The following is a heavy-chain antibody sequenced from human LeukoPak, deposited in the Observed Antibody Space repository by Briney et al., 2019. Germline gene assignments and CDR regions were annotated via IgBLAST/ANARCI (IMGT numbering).Heavy chain of an antibody. CDR2: IRYDGSNK. CDR1: GFTFSSYG. Sequence: GGPLRLSCAASGFTFSSYGMHWVRQAPGKGLEWVAFIRYDGSNKYYADSVKGRFTISRDNSKNTLYLQMNSLRAEDTAVYYCARERRLAVDTAMVTAFDYWGQGTLVTVSS. D-gene: IGHD5-18*01. CDR3: ARERRLAVDTAMVTAFDY. V-gene: IGHV3-30*02. J-gene: IGHJ4*02.